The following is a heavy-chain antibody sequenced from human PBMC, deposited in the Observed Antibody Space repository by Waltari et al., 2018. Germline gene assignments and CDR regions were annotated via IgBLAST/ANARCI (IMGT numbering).Heavy chain of an antibody. CDR1: GFTFSSYS. D-gene: IGHD3-22*01. Sequence: EVQLVESGGGLVQPGGSLRLSCAASGFTFSSYSMNWVRPAPGKGLEWVSYISSSSSTIYYADSVKGRFTISRDNAKNSLYLQMNSLRAEDTAVYYCAREPFSTITMIVVVDDAFDIWGQGTMVTVSS. J-gene: IGHJ3*02. CDR2: ISSSSSTI. CDR3: AREPFSTITMIVVVDDAFDI. V-gene: IGHV3-48*01.